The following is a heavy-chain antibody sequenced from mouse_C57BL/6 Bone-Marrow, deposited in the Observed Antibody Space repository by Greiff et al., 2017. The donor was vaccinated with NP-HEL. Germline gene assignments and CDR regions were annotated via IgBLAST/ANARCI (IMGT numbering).Heavy chain of an antibody. D-gene: IGHD1-1*01. J-gene: IGHJ2*01. Sequence: QVQLQQPGAELVKPGASVKVSCKASGYTFTSYWMHWVKQRPGQGLEWIGRIHPSDSVTNYNQKFKGKATLTVDKSSSTADMQLSSLTSEDSAVYYCAIYYYGSMYFDYWGQGTTLTVSS. V-gene: IGHV1-74*01. CDR1: GYTFTSYW. CDR3: AIYYYGSMYFDY. CDR2: IHPSDSVT.